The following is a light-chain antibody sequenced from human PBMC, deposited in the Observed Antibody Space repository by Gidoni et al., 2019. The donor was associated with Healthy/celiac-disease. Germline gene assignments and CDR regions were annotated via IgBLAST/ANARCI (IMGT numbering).Light chain of an antibody. CDR1: NIGSKS. Sequence: SYVLTQPPSVSVAPGQTARITCGGNNIGSKSVHWYQQKPGQAPVLVVYDDSDRPSGIPGRFSGSNSGNTATLTISRVEAGDEADYYCQVWDSSSDHRVVFGGGTKLTV. CDR2: DDS. J-gene: IGLJ2*01. CDR3: QVWDSSSDHRVV. V-gene: IGLV3-21*02.